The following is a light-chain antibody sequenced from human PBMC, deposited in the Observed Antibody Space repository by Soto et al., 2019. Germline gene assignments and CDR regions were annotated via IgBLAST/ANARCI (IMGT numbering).Light chain of an antibody. V-gene: IGLV2-23*01. CDR2: EAS. J-gene: IGLJ3*02. Sequence: QSVLTQPASVSGSPGQSITISCTGTNSDVGSHNFVSWYQQYPGKAPKLLSYEASKRPSGLSNRFSGSKSGNTASLTISGLQAEYEADYYCCSLTNGATWVFGGGTKLTVL. CDR3: CSLTNGATWV. CDR1: NSDVGSHNF.